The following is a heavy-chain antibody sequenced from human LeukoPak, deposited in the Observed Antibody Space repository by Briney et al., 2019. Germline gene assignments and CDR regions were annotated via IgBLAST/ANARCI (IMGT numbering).Heavy chain of an antibody. Sequence: SVKVSCTASGGTFSIYTISWVRQAPGQGLEWMGGIIPIFGTTNYAQKFQGRVTITADESTSTAYMELISLRSEDTAVYYCARGEVVVVAAKGALSWFDPWGQGTLVTVSS. D-gene: IGHD2-15*01. CDR2: IIPIFGTT. CDR3: ARGEVVVVAAKGALSWFDP. CDR1: GGTFSIYT. J-gene: IGHJ5*02. V-gene: IGHV1-69*13.